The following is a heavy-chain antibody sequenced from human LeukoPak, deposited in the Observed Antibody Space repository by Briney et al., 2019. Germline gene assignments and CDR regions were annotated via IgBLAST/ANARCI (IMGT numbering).Heavy chain of an antibody. CDR3: VKGPTDSCWEKLHD. CDR1: GFTVTTLA. D-gene: IGHD1-26*01. CDR2: IGESDGRT. J-gene: IGHJ4*02. V-gene: IGHV3-23*01. Sequence: PGGSLRLSCAASGFTVTTLAMTWVRQAPGKGLEWVSVIGESDGRTYYADSVKGRFTISRDESKNTLYLQMNSLRAEDTAVYYCVKGPTDSCWEKLHDWGQGTLVTVSS.